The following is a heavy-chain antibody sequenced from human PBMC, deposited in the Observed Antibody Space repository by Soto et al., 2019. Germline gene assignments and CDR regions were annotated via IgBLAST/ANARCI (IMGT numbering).Heavy chain of an antibody. D-gene: IGHD1-26*01. V-gene: IGHV4-4*02. CDR3: ARSEATGLDY. Sequence: QVQLQESGPGLVKPSGTLSLTCTVSGGSMSSSNWWNWVRQSPGKGLEWIGEAHHSGRTNYNPSLNIRVTISVDKSKNHFSLKLSSVTAADTAVYYCARSEATGLDYWGQGTLVTVSS. CDR2: AHHSGRT. CDR1: GGSMSSSNW. J-gene: IGHJ4*02.